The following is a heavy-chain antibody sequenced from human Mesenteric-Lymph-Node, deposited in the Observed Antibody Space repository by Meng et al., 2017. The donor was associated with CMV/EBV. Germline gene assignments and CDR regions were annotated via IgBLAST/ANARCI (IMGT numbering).Heavy chain of an antibody. V-gene: IGHV3-11*01. D-gene: IGHD5-12*01. CDR2: LSSSGGTI. Sequence: SEFTFSDYYMSWIRQAPGKGLEWVSYLSSSGGTIYYADSVKGRFTISRDNAKNSLYLQMNSLRSEDTAVYYCARDGYSGYDGSIDYWGQGTLVTVSS. CDR3: ARDGYSGYDGSIDY. J-gene: IGHJ4*02. CDR1: EFTFSDYY.